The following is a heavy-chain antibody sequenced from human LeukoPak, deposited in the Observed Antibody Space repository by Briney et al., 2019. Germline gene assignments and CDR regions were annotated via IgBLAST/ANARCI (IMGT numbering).Heavy chain of an antibody. J-gene: IGHJ4*02. CDR2: ISSSGSTI. D-gene: IGHD2-2*01. Sequence: GGSLRLSCAASGFTFSDYYMSWIRQAPGKGLEWVSYISSSGSTIYYADSVKGRFTISRDDAKNSLYLQMNSLRAEDTAVYYCARVGTEVVPAAFDYWGQGTLVTVSS. V-gene: IGHV3-11*01. CDR1: GFTFSDYY. CDR3: ARVGTEVVPAAFDY.